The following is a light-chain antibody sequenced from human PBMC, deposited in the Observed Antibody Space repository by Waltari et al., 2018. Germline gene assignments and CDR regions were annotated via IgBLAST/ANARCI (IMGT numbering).Light chain of an antibody. CDR2: GAS. CDR3: QKYYESPDT. V-gene: IGKV4-1*01. J-gene: IGKJ2*01. Sequence: DIVMTQSPDSLAVSLGERASINCKSSQSVLYSSNKYNYLAWYRQKPGQPPQLLIYGASTRESGVPDRFGGSGSGTHFNLTISSLQAEDGAVYYCQKYYESPDTFGQGTKLEIK. CDR1: QSVLYSSNKYNY.